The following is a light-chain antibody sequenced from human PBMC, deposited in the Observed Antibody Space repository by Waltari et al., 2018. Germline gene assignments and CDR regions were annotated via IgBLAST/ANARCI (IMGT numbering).Light chain of an antibody. CDR3: QQYNSYPWT. CDR1: QSLSSW. CDR2: DAS. V-gene: IGKV1-5*01. Sequence: DIQMTQSPSTLSASVGDSVTIPCRASQSLSSWLAWYQQKPGKAPKLVIYDASSLESGVPSRFSGSGSGTEFTLTISSLQPDDFATYYCQQYNSYPWTFGQGTKVEIK. J-gene: IGKJ1*01.